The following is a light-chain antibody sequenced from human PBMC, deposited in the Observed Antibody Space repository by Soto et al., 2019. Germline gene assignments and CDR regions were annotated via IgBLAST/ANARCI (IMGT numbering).Light chain of an antibody. Sequence: EIVMTQSPATLSVSPGERATLSCRASLSVSRNLAWYQQKPGQAPRLLIFDASTRATGIPARFSGSGSGTEFTLTITSLQSEDFAVYYCQQYNAWPRTLGQGTKVEIK. CDR2: DAS. J-gene: IGKJ1*01. V-gene: IGKV3-15*01. CDR3: QQYNAWPRT. CDR1: LSVSRN.